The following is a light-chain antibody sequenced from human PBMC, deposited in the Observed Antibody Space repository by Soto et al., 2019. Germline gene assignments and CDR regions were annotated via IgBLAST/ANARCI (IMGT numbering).Light chain of an antibody. J-gene: IGKJ1*01. CDR2: AAS. Sequence: DIQMTQSPSSLSASVGDRVTITCRASQSISSYLNWYQQKPGKAPKLLIYAASSLQSGVPSRFSGSGSGTDFTLTISSLQPEEFATYDCQQSYSTPRTFGQGTKVDIK. CDR3: QQSYSTPRT. V-gene: IGKV1-39*01. CDR1: QSISSY.